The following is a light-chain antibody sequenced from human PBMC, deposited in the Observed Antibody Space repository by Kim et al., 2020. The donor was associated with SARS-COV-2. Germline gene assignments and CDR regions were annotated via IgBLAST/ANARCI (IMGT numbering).Light chain of an antibody. CDR1: KLGDKY. CDR2: QDS. CDR3: QAWDSSTVV. J-gene: IGLJ2*01. V-gene: IGLV3-1*01. Sequence: YELTQPPSVTVSPGQTASITCSGDKLGDKYACWYQQKPGQSPVLVIYQDSKRPSGIPERFSGSNSGNTATLTISGTQAMDEADYYCQAWDSSTVVFGGGTQLTVL.